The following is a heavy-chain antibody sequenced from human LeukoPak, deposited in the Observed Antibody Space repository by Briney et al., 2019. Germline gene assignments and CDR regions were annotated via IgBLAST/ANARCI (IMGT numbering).Heavy chain of an antibody. D-gene: IGHD3-22*01. CDR1: GYTFTSYG. Sequence: GASVTVSCKASGYTFTSYGISWVRQAPGQGLEWMGWISAYKGSTNYAQKFQDRVTMTTDTSTSTAYMDLRSLRSDDTAVYYCARGFRDSSGYSNSAIDYWGQGTLVTVSS. CDR3: ARGFRDSSGYSNSAIDY. J-gene: IGHJ4*02. CDR2: ISAYKGST. V-gene: IGHV1-18*01.